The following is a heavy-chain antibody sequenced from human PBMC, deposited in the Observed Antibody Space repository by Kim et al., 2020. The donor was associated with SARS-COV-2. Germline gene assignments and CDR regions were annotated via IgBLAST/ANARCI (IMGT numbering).Heavy chain of an antibody. Sequence: GSESYSVDSLKGRFTISRDNATNSLSVQMNSLRVEDTAVYYCARSVFGDNYWGQGTLVSVSS. CDR2: GSES. J-gene: IGHJ4*02. CDR3: ARSVFGDNY. D-gene: IGHD3-10*02. V-gene: IGHV3-7*01.